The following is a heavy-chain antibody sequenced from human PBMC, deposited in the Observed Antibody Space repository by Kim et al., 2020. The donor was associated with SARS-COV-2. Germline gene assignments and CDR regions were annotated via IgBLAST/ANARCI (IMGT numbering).Heavy chain of an antibody. CDR3: ATYNSVYYYN. CDR2: FYDSGNT. CDR1: GGSISSYY. Sequence: SETLSLTCSVSGGSISSYYWSWMRQAPGKGLEWIGFFYDSGNTNYNPSLKSRVTMSVDKSNNQFSLNLTSVTAADTAVYYCATYNSVYYYNWGQGTLVT. D-gene: IGHD3-22*01. J-gene: IGHJ4*02. V-gene: IGHV4-59*13.